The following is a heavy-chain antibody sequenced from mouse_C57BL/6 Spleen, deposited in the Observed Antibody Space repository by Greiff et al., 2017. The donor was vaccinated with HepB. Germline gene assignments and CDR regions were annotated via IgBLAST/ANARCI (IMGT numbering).Heavy chain of an antibody. V-gene: IGHV14-3*01. Sequence: EVQLQQSVAELVRPGASVKLSCTASGFNIKNTYMHWVKQRPEQGLEWIGRIDPANGNTKYAPKFQGKANITADTSSNTANLQISSLKSEDTAIYYCARILITPVVVFDYWGQCTTLTVSS. CDR2: IDPANGNT. CDR1: GFNIKNTY. D-gene: IGHD1-1*01. J-gene: IGHJ2*01. CDR3: ARILITPVVVFDY.